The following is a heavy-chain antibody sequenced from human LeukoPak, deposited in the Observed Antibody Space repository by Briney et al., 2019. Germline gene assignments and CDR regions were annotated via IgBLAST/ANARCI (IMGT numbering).Heavy chain of an antibody. V-gene: IGHV3-30*02. Sequence: GGSLRLSCAASGFTFSSYGMHWVRQAPGKGLEWVAFIRYDGSNKYYADSVKGRLTISRDNSKNTLYLQMNSLRAEDTAVYYCAKDLVAAAGNNWFDPWGQGTLVTVSS. CDR2: IRYDGSNK. CDR1: GFTFSSYG. CDR3: AKDLVAAAGNNWFDP. D-gene: IGHD6-13*01. J-gene: IGHJ5*02.